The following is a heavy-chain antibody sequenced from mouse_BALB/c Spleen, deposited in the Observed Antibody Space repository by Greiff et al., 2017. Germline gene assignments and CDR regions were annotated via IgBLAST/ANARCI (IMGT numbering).Heavy chain of an antibody. D-gene: IGHD2-1*01. CDR2: ISYDGSN. J-gene: IGHJ4*01. Sequence: EVKLVESGPGLVKPSQSLSLTCSVTGYSITSGYYWNWIRQFPGNKLEWMGYISYDGSNNYNPSLKNRISITRDTSKNQFFLKLNSVTTEDTATYYCARDRAIYYGNYDYWGQGTSVTVSS. V-gene: IGHV3-6*02. CDR1: GYSITSGYY. CDR3: ARDRAIYYGNYDY.